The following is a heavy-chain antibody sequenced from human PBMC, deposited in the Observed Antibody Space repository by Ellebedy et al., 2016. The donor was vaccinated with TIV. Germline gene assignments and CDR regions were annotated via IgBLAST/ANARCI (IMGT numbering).Heavy chain of an antibody. J-gene: IGHJ4*02. D-gene: IGHD1-14*01. CDR3: LGRTVDF. V-gene: IGHV3-30*03. CDR2: ISYDGNNK. Sequence: GESLKISCAASGFSFSDSGMHWVRQAPGKGPEWVAVISYDGNNKYYADPVKGRFTISRDNSKNTVFLQMKSLRAEDTAVYYCLGRTVDFWGQGTLVTVSS. CDR1: GFSFSDSG.